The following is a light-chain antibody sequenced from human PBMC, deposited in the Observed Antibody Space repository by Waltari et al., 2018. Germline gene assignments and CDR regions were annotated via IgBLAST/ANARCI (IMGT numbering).Light chain of an antibody. CDR3: NSRDSSGNPVV. Sequence: SSELTQDPAVSVALGQTGRITCQGDSRRSYYASWYQQKPGQAPVLVIYGKNNRPSGIPDRFSGSSSGNTASLTITGAQAEDEADYYCNSRDSSGNPVVFGGGTKLTVL. V-gene: IGLV3-19*01. J-gene: IGLJ2*01. CDR2: GKN. CDR1: SRRSYY.